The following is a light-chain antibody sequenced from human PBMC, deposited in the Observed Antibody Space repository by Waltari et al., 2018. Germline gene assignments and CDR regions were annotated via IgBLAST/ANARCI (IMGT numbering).Light chain of an antibody. CDR1: ALPKQH. CDR3: QSADSSGTNVV. Sequence: SYELTQPPSVSVSPGQTDRITCSGDALPKQHAYWYQQKPGQAPVLVIYKDSERPSGIPERFSGSSSGTTVTLTISGVQAEDEADYYCQSADSSGTNVVFGGGTKLTVL. CDR2: KDS. J-gene: IGLJ2*01. V-gene: IGLV3-25*03.